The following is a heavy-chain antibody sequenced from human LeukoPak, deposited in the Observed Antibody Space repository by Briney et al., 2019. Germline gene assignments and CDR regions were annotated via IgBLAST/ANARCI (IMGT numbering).Heavy chain of an antibody. D-gene: IGHD5-24*01. J-gene: IGHJ4*02. CDR1: GYTFTSYG. Sequence: ASVKVSCKASGYTFTSYGISWVRQPPGQGLEWMGWISGYNGNTIYAQKFQGRVTMTTDTSTSTAYMEMRSLRSDDTAVYYCARDGFRRDGYNSGLDYWGQGTLATVSS. CDR3: ARDGFRRDGYNSGLDY. V-gene: IGHV1-18*01. CDR2: ISGYNGNT.